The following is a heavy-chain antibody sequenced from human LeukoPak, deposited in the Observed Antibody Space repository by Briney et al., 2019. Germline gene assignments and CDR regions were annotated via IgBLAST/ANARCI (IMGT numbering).Heavy chain of an antibody. V-gene: IGHV4-34*01. CDR1: GGSFSGYY. D-gene: IGHD2-2*01. CDR3: ARGRGGGYCSSTSCRVYFDY. J-gene: IGHJ4*02. Sequence: SETLSLTCAVYGGSFSGYYWSWIRQSPGKGLEWIGEINHSGSTNYNPSLKSRVTISVDTSKNQFSLKLSSVTAADTAVYYCARGRGGGYCSSTSCRVYFDYWGQGTLVTVSS. CDR2: INHSGST.